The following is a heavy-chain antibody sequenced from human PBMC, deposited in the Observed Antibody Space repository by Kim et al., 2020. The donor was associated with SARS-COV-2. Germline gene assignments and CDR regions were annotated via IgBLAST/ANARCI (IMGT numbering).Heavy chain of an antibody. CDR3: AQMAALPRPYCSGGSCYSSYYYGMDV. CDR1: GYTFTSYA. Sequence: ASVKVSCKASGYTFTSYAMNWVRQAPGQGLEWMGWINTNTGNPTYAQGFTGRFVFSLDTSVSTAYLQISSLKAEDTAVYYCAQMAALPRPYCSGGSCYSSYYYGMDVWGQGTTVTVSS. J-gene: IGHJ6*02. V-gene: IGHV7-4-1*02. D-gene: IGHD2-15*01. CDR2: INTNTGNP.